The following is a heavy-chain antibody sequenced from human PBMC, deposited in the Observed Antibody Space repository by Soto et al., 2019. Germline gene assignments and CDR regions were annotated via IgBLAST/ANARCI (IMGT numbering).Heavy chain of an antibody. J-gene: IGHJ6*02. Sequence: GASVKVSCKASGGTFSSYAISWVRQAPGQGLEWMGGIIPIFGTANYAQKFQGRVTITADESASTAYMELSSLRSEDTAVYYCARGSGYCSGGSCYAVSYYYYGMDVWGQGTTVTVSS. CDR1: GGTFSSYA. V-gene: IGHV1-69*13. D-gene: IGHD2-15*01. CDR2: IIPIFGTA. CDR3: ARGSGYCSGGSCYAVSYYYYGMDV.